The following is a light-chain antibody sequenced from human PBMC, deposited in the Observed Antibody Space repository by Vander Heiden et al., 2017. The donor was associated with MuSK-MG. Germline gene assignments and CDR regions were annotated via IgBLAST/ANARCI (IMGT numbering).Light chain of an antibody. Sequence: EIVLTQSPGALSLSPWARATLSCRASQRITSRSLAWYQQKPGQAPRLLIYEGSSRATGIPDRFSGSGSGTDFTLTISRLEPEDFAVYYCQQDGSPPRTFGQGTKVEIK. V-gene: IGKV3-20*01. J-gene: IGKJ1*01. CDR1: QRITSRS. CDR3: QQDGSPPRT. CDR2: EGS.